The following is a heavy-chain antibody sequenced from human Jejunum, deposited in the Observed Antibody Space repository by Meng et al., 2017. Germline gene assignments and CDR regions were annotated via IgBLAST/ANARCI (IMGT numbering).Heavy chain of an antibody. CDR1: GYTFSSNY. J-gene: IGHJ5*02. V-gene: IGHV1-46*01. CDR2: INPSGDLT. Sequence: VRVGQYGVGLNKPGASVTVSCKASGYTFSSNYGDWVRQAPGQALERVRIINPSGDLTSYLQKLPGRITSTSDTSTNTVYLDFSSLSSEDTAVYYCARDVSSDGSWWLDPWGQGTLVTVSS. CDR3: ARDVSSDGSWWLDP. D-gene: IGHD3-22*01.